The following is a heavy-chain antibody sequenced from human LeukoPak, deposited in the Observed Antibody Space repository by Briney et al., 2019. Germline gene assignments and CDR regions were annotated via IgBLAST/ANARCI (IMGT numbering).Heavy chain of an antibody. CDR3: ARLGPNRYCSSTSCYAYYFDY. Sequence: SETLSLTCAVYGGSYSGYYWSWIRQPPGKGLEWIGEINHSGSTNYNPSLKSRVTISVDTSKNQFSLKLSSVTAADTAVYYCARLGPNRYCSSTSCYAYYFDYWGQGTLVTVSS. J-gene: IGHJ4*02. D-gene: IGHD2-2*01. V-gene: IGHV4-34*01. CDR2: INHSGST. CDR1: GGSYSGYY.